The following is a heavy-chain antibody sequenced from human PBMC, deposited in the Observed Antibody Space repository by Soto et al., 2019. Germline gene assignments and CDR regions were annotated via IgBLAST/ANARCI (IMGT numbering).Heavy chain of an antibody. CDR1: GGSISSSNW. Sequence: SETLSLTCAVSGGSISSSNWWSWVRQPPGKGLEWIGEIYHSGSTNYNPSPKSRVTISVDKSKNQFSLKLSSVTAADTAVYYCAREQGSSSRYADWFDPWGQGTLVTVSS. D-gene: IGHD6-13*01. CDR3: AREQGSSSRYADWFDP. J-gene: IGHJ5*02. CDR2: IYHSGST. V-gene: IGHV4-4*02.